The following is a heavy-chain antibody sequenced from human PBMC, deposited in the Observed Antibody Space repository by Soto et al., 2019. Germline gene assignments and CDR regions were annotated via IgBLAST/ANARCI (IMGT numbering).Heavy chain of an antibody. CDR1: GGSISVEHYH. V-gene: IGHV4-30-4*01. Sequence: SETLSLTCTVSGGSISVEHYHWTWIRQPPGKGLEWIGYIHYSGSVYYNPSLQSRLSMSLDTSKNLFSLKLASVTAADTAVYFCVREDDGGDRDYYGLDVWGQGTTVTVSS. CDR2: IHYSGSV. J-gene: IGHJ6*02. CDR3: VREDDGGDRDYYGLDV. D-gene: IGHD2-21*02.